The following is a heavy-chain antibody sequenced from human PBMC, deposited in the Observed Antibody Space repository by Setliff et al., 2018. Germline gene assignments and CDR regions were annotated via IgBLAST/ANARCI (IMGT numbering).Heavy chain of an antibody. CDR1: GFTFSNYW. CDR2: IKQDGSEK. V-gene: IGHV3-7*03. Sequence: GGSLRLSCAASGFTFSNYWMNWVRQAPGKGLEWVANIKQDGSEKNYVDSVKGRFPISRDNARNSLYLQMNSLRAEDTAVYYCARESIGRGHWFDPWGQGTLVTVSS. D-gene: IGHD1-26*01. J-gene: IGHJ5*02. CDR3: ARESIGRGHWFDP.